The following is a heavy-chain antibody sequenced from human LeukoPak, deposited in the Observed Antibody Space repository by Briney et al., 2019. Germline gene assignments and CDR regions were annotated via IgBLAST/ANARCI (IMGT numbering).Heavy chain of an antibody. V-gene: IGHV3-23*01. D-gene: IGHD2-8*02. CDR1: GFTFSNYA. CDR3: ATYRQVLLPFES. J-gene: IGHJ4*02. Sequence: PGGSLRLSCAASGFTFSNYAMSWVRQAPGKGLEWVSTISGPGSSTYSADSVKGRFTISRDNSKSTLSLQMNSLRAEDTAIYYCATYRQVLLPFESWGQGTLVTVSS. CDR2: ISGPGSST.